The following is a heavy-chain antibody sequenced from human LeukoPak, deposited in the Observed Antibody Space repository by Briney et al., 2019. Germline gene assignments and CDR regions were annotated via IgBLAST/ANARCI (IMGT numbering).Heavy chain of an antibody. J-gene: IGHJ4*02. CDR2: ISNSGGST. V-gene: IGHV3-64*01. D-gene: IGHD1-26*01. CDR1: GFTFSSYA. Sequence: GGSLRLSCAASGFTFSSYAMHWVRQAPGKGLEYVSAISNSGGSTHYANSVKGRFTISRDNSKNTLYLQMGSLRAEDTALYYCVRVSGRYGYWGQGTLVTVSS. CDR3: VRVSGRYGY.